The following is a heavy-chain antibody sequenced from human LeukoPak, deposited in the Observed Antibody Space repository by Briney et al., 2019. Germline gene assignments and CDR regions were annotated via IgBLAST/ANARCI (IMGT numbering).Heavy chain of an antibody. Sequence: GESLKISCQASGYSFSRKWIGWVRQMSGEGLEWMGILYPDTSDIRYNPSFQGRVTISADKSLTTAYLQWSSLEASDTAMYYCAAAVDVVTTTTFDYWGQGTRVTVSS. D-gene: IGHD4-23*01. CDR2: LYPDTSDI. V-gene: IGHV5-51*01. CDR1: GYSFSRKW. CDR3: AAAVDVVTTTTFDY. J-gene: IGHJ4*02.